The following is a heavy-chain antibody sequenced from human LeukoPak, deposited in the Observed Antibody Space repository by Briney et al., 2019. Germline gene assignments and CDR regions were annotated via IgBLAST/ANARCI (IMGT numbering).Heavy chain of an antibody. D-gene: IGHD3-22*01. CDR3: ARSRLGGYDSDNYLYYFDY. Sequence: ASVTVSCTASGYTFTGYCIHWVRQAPGQGLEWVGRINPNSVITKYAQKFQGRVTMTRDTSISTAYMELSRLRSDDTAVYYCARSRLGGYDSDNYLYYFDYWGQGTLVTVSS. CDR1: GYTFTGYC. J-gene: IGHJ4*02. CDR2: INPNSVIT. V-gene: IGHV1-2*06.